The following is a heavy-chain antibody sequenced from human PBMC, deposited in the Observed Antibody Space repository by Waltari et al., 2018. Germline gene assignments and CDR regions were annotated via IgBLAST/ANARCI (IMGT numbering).Heavy chain of an antibody. CDR2: INPNNGDT. Sequence: QVQLVQSGAAVKKPGASVKVSCKASGYPFIAYYMHWVRQAPGPGLEWMGWINPNNGDTNYAQKLQGRVTMTRNTSITTAYMELSRLRSDDTAVYYCARGGSTGDREHDYWGQGTLATVSS. D-gene: IGHD7-27*01. CDR3: ARGGSTGDREHDY. V-gene: IGHV1-2*02. J-gene: IGHJ4*02. CDR1: GYPFIAYY.